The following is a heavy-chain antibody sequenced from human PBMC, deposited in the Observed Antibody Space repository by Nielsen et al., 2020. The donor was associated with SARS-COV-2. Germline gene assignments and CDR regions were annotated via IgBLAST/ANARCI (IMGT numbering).Heavy chain of an antibody. J-gene: IGHJ6*02. V-gene: IGHV4-59*13. D-gene: IGHD4/OR15-4a*01. CDR1: GGSIGSYY. CDR3: ARASLGGADYYYYGMDV. CDR2: IYYSGST. Sequence: GSLRLSCTVSGGSIGSYYWSWIRQPPGKGLEWIGYIYYSGSTNYNPSLKSRVTISVDTSKNQFSLKLSSVTAADTAVYYCARASLGGADYYYYGMDVWGQGTTVTVSS.